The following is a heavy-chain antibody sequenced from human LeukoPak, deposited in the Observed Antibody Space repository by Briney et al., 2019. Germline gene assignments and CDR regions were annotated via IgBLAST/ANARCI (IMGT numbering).Heavy chain of an antibody. J-gene: IGHJ6*02. CDR3: AREGRDSSGWYYYYYGMDV. D-gene: IGHD6-19*01. V-gene: IGHV3-53*01. Sequence: SGGSLRLSCATSGFIFSRYAMSWVRQAPGKGLEWVSVIYSGGSTYYADSVKGRFTISRDNSKSTLYLQMNSLRAEDTAVYYCAREGRDSSGWYYYYYGMDVWGQGTTVTVSS. CDR2: IYSGGST. CDR1: GFIFSRYA.